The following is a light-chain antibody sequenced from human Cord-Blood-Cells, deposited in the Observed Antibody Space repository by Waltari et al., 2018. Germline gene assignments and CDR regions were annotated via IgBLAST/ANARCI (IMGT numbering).Light chain of an antibody. V-gene: IGKV3-11*01. CDR3: QQRSNWPRWT. CDR1: QSVSSY. Sequence: EIVLTQSPATLSLSPGERATLPCRASQSVSSYLAWYQQKPGQAPRLLIYDASNRATGIPARFSGSGSGTDFTLTISRLEPEDFAVYYCQQRSNWPRWTFGQGTKVEIK. J-gene: IGKJ1*01. CDR2: DAS.